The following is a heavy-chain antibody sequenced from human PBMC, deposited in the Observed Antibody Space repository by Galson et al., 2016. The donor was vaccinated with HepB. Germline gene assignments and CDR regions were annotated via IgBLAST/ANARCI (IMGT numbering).Heavy chain of an antibody. D-gene: IGHD2-2*01. Sequence: SETLSLTCGVSGGSFSAYCWSWIRQPPGKGLEWIGETNHTGGTNYSPSLKSRVTISVDTSKNQFSLKLTSVTAADTAVYFCATVRVGCSDTSCYFESWGQGTLVTVSS. CDR1: GGSFSAYC. CDR2: TNHTGGT. V-gene: IGHV4-34*01. CDR3: ATVRVGCSDTSCYFES. J-gene: IGHJ4*02.